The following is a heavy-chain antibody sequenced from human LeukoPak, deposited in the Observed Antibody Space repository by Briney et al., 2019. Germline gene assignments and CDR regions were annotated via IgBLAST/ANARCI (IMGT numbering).Heavy chain of an antibody. CDR2: INPNSGGT. V-gene: IGHV1-2*06. J-gene: IGHJ5*02. Sequence: ASVKVSCKASGYTFTGYYMHWVRQAPGQGLEWMGRINPNSGGTNYAQKFQGRVTMTRDTSISTAYMELSRLRSDDTAVYYCARDHSSGYHNWFDPWGQGTLVTVSS. CDR1: GYTFTGYY. CDR3: ARDHSSGYHNWFDP. D-gene: IGHD6-19*01.